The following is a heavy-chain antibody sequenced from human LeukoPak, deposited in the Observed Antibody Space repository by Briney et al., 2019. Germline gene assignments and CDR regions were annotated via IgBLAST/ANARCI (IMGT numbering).Heavy chain of an antibody. CDR3: VRDYFCSGGTCDDCFDP. J-gene: IGHJ5*02. Sequence: ASVKVPCKASGYTFTSYYMHWVRQAPGQGLEWMAWISTYDHDTNYAQKFRGRVTMTTDTSTSTAYMELRSLGSDDTAVYYCVRDYFCSGGTCDDCFDPWGQGTLVTVSS. D-gene: IGHD2-15*01. V-gene: IGHV1-18*04. CDR2: ISTYDHDT. CDR1: GYTFTSYY.